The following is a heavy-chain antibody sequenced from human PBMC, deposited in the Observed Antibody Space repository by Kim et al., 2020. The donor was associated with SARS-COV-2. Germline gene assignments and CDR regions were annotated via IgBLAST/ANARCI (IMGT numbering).Heavy chain of an antibody. CDR3: ARQETYFYTGSSYSLFDY. D-gene: IGHD3-22*01. CDR2: IRSKVNNYAT. V-gene: IGHV3-73*01. CDR1: GFTFSGST. J-gene: IGHJ4*02. Sequence: PGGSLRLSCAASGFTFSGSTMHWVRQTSGKGLEWVGHIRSKVNNYATEYAASVKGRFIISRDDSKNTAYLQMNSLKTEDTAVYYCARQETYFYTGSSYSLFDYWGQGTLVTVSS.